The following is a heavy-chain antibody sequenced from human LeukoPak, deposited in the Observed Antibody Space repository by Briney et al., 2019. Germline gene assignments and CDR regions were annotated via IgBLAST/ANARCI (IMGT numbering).Heavy chain of an antibody. CDR1: GGSISSGGYS. CDR3: AREGSGWRTDAFDI. Sequence: SETLSLTCAVSGGSISSGGYSWSWIRQPPGKGLEWIGYIYHSGSTYYNPSLKSRVTISVDRSKNQFSLKLSSVTAADTAVYYCAREGSGWRTDAFDIWGQGTMVTVSS. CDR2: IYHSGST. D-gene: IGHD6-19*01. J-gene: IGHJ3*02. V-gene: IGHV4-30-2*01.